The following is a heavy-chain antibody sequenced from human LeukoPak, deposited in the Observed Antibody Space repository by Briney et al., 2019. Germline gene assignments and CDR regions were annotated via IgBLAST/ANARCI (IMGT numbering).Heavy chain of an antibody. CDR3: AKAHITYYDILTFYYFDY. CDR1: GFTFSSYW. CDR2: MKQDGSEK. J-gene: IGHJ4*02. V-gene: IGHV3-7*03. Sequence: PGGSLRLSCAASGFTFSSYWMSWVRQAPGKGLEWVANMKQDGSEKYYVDSVKGRFTISRDNSKNTLYLQMNSLRAEDTAVYYCAKAHITYYDILTFYYFDYWGQGTLVTVSS. D-gene: IGHD3-9*01.